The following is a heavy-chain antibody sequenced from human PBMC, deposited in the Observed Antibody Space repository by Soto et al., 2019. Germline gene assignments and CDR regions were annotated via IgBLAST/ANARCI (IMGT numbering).Heavy chain of an antibody. CDR3: ARARIVGATRVFDP. V-gene: IGHV4-59*01. CDR2: IYYSGST. D-gene: IGHD1-26*01. Sequence: ETLSLTCTVSGGSISSYYWSWIRQPPGKGLEWIGYIYYSGSTNYNPSLKSRVTISVDTSKNQFSLKLSSVTAADTAVYYCARARIVGATRVFDPWGQGTLVTVSS. CDR1: GGSISSYY. J-gene: IGHJ5*02.